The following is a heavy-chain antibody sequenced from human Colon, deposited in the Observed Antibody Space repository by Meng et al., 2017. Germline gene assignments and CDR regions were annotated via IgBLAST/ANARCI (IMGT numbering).Heavy chain of an antibody. CDR3: ARDMSGGYYWFDP. D-gene: IGHD3-22*01. CDR1: GGSISTSGHW. J-gene: IGHJ5*02. Sequence: QVPMQWPGPVLGKPSRTLSLPCTVSGGSISTSGHWWSWIRQHPGKGLEWIGYVFYSGSTQYNPSLKSRVSISVDTSKNQFSLKLYSMTAADTAVYYCARDMSGGYYWFDPWGQGTLVTVSS. V-gene: IGHV4-31*03. CDR2: VFYSGST.